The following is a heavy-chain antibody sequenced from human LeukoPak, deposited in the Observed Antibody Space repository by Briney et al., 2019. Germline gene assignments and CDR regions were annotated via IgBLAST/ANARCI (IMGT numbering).Heavy chain of an antibody. CDR1: GYTFTTYS. D-gene: IGHD6-13*01. CDR2: INPNSGGT. V-gene: IGHV1-2*02. CDR3: ARALYSSSWYSGY. J-gene: IGHJ4*02. Sequence: GASVKVSCKASGYTFTTYSVNWVRQAPGQGLEWMGWINPNSGGTNYAQKFQGRVTMTRDTSISTAYMELSRLRSDDTAVYYCARALYSSSWYSGYWGQGTLVTVSS.